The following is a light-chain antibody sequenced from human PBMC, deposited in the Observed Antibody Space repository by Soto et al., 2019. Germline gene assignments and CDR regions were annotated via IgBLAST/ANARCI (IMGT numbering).Light chain of an antibody. V-gene: IGLV2-8*01. CDR2: EVN. CDR1: SSDVGRYNR. J-gene: IGLJ2*01. CDR3: CSFTGTTIGV. Sequence: QSALTQPPSASGSPGQSVTISCTGTSSDVGRYNRVSWYQHYPGKAPKLMFYEVNKRPSEVPDRFSGSKSGNTASLTVSGLQAEDEADYYCCSFTGTTIGVFGGGTKLTVL.